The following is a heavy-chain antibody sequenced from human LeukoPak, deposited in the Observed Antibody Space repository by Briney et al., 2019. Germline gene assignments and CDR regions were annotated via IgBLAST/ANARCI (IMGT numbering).Heavy chain of an antibody. CDR3: ANLLGYCSSTSCYDLFDY. V-gene: IGHV3-30*02. Sequence: GGSLRLSCAASGFTFSSYGMHWVRQAPGKGLEWVAFIRYDGGNKYYADSVKGRFAISRDNSKNTLYLQMNSLRAEDTAVYYCANLLGYCSSTSCYDLFDYWGQGTLVTVSS. J-gene: IGHJ4*02. CDR1: GFTFSSYG. CDR2: IRYDGGNK. D-gene: IGHD2-2*01.